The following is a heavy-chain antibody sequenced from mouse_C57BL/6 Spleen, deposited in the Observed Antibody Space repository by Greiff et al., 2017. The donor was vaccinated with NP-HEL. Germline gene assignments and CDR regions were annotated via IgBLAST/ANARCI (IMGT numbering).Heavy chain of an antibody. V-gene: IGHV1-4*01. CDR2: INPSSGYT. Sequence: QVQLKQSGAELARPGASVKMSCKASGYTFTSYTMHWVKQRPGQGLEWIGYINPSSGYTKYNQKFKDKATLTADKSSSTAYMQLSSLTSEDSASYYCARTAVVARFDYWGQGTTLTVSS. CDR1: GYTFTSYT. CDR3: ARTAVVARFDY. J-gene: IGHJ2*01. D-gene: IGHD1-1*01.